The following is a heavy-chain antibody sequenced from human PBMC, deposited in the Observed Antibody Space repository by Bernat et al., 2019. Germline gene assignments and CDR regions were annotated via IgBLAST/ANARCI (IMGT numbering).Heavy chain of an antibody. CDR2: INAGNGNT. V-gene: IGHV1-3*01. CDR3: ASRYCSSTSCHYYYYMDV. D-gene: IGHD2-2*01. CDR1: GYTFTSYA. Sequence: QVQLVQSGAGVKKPGASVKVSCKASGYTFTSYAMHWVRQAPGQRREWMGWINAGNGNTKYSQKFQGRVHNTRATSASTDYMELSSLRSEDTAVYYCASRYCSSTSCHYYYYMDVWGKGTTVTVSS. J-gene: IGHJ6*03.